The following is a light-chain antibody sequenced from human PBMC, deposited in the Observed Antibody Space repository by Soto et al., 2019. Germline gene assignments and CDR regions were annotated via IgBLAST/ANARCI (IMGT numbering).Light chain of an antibody. CDR3: QQYTRAPLT. CDR2: GAS. CDR1: QSVSID. J-gene: IGKJ1*01. V-gene: IGKV3-15*01. Sequence: EIVMTQSPATLSVSPGERATLSCRASQSVSIDVAWYQQTPGQAPRLLIYGASTRATGIPVRFSASGSGTDFTLTISRLEPEDFAVYYCQQYTRAPLTFGQGTKVDIK.